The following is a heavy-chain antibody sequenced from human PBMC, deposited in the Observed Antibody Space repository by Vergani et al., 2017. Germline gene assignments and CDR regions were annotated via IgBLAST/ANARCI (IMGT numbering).Heavy chain of an antibody. Sequence: QVQLVESGGGVVQPGRSLRLSCAASGFTFSSYAMHWVRQAPGKGLEWVAVISYDGSNKYYADSVKGRFTISRDNSKNTLYLQMNSLRAEDTAVYYCARGGAYCSGGSCDGGFDYWGQGTLVTVSS. CDR2: ISYDGSNK. D-gene: IGHD2-15*01. J-gene: IGHJ4*02. CDR1: GFTFSSYA. CDR3: ARGGAYCSGGSCDGGFDY. V-gene: IGHV3-30-3*01.